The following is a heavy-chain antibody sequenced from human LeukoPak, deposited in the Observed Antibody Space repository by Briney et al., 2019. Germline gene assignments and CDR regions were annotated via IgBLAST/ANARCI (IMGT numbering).Heavy chain of an antibody. CDR1: GYTFTSYG. D-gene: IGHD3-9*01. CDR2: ISAYNGNT. J-gene: IGHJ6*03. Sequence: ATLKVSCTASGYTFTSYGISWVRQAPAQGLEWMGWISAYNGNTDCAQKLQGIVCMTTETSTSTDYMELRSLRSDDTAVYYCARGQTLGHYDILTGYYIGSDYYYYYYMDVWGKGTTVTISS. V-gene: IGHV1-18*01. CDR3: ARGQTLGHYDILTGYYIGSDYYYYYYMDV.